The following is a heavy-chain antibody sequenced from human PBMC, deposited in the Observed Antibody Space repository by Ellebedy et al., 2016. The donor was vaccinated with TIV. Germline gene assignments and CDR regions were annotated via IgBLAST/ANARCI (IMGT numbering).Heavy chain of an antibody. CDR1: GFTIRSNY. J-gene: IGHJ4*02. V-gene: IGHV3-66*01. Sequence: GESLKISCLVSGFTIRSNYMSWVRQAPGKGLEWGSTIYVGGPSEYEDSVKGRFTFSRDDSKNTVFLQMERLRVEDTAVYFCASLYCSSGSCYIDYWGQGTLVSVSS. CDR2: IYVGGPS. D-gene: IGHD2-15*01. CDR3: ASLYCSSGSCYIDY.